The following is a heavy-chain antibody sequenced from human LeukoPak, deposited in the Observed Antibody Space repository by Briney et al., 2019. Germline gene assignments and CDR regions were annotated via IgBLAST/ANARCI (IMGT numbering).Heavy chain of an antibody. J-gene: IGHJ3*02. CDR3: AREGLWFGELNAFDI. CDR1: GGSISGSNYY. Sequence: SETLSLTCTVSGGSISGSNYYWGWIRQPPGKGLECIGSIYYSGSTHYNPSLKSRVTISVDTSKNQFSLKLSSVTAADTAVYYCAREGLWFGELNAFDIWGQGTMVTVSS. D-gene: IGHD3-10*01. CDR2: IYYSGST. V-gene: IGHV4-39*07.